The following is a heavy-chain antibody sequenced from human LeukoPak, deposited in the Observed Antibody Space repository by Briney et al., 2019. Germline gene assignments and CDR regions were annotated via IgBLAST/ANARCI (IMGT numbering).Heavy chain of an antibody. CDR3: ATGAIVFDF. Sequence: ASVKVSCKVSGSALSKISIDWVRQAPGKGLEWMGTVGHEDGTTIHTQKFQGRFNMTVDTATDTAYMEMSSLMSEDTAMYYCATGAIVFDFWGQGTLVTASS. V-gene: IGHV1-24*01. D-gene: IGHD3-22*01. CDR1: GSALSKIS. CDR2: VGHEDGTT. J-gene: IGHJ4*02.